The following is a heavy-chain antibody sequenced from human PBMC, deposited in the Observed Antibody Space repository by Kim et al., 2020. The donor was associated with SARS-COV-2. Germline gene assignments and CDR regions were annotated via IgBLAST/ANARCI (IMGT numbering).Heavy chain of an antibody. Sequence: SETLSLTCTVSGGSISSSSYYWGWIRQPPGKGLEWIGSIYYSGSTYYNPSLKSRVTISVDTSKNQFSLKLSSVTAADTAVYYCARQAHYYGSGSYYNRPPDGFDYWGQGTLVTVSS. J-gene: IGHJ4*02. V-gene: IGHV4-39*01. CDR2: IYYSGST. CDR1: GGSISSSSYY. D-gene: IGHD3-10*01. CDR3: ARQAHYYGSGSYYNRPPDGFDY.